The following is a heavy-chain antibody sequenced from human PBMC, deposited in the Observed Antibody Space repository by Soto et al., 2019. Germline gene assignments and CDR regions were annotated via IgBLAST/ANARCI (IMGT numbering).Heavy chain of an antibody. V-gene: IGHV1-18*01. CDR3: ARQYFYGSGSSPNWFDP. CDR2: VSAYNGQT. D-gene: IGHD3-10*01. Sequence: GASVKVSCKASGYTFTSYGISWVRQAPGQGLEGMGWVSAYNGQTNYAQKVQGRVTITADESTSTAYMELSSLRSEDTAVYYCARQYFYGSGSSPNWFDPWGQGTLVTVSS. CDR1: GYTFTSYG. J-gene: IGHJ5*02.